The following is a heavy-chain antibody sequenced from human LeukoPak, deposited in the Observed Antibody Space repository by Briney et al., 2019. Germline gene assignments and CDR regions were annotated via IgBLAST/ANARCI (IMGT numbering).Heavy chain of an antibody. D-gene: IGHD1-1*01. CDR3: ARTLDDGTLDY. CDR1: GGSISSYY. Sequence: PSETLSLTCTVSGGSISSYYRSWIRQPPGKGLEWIGYIYYRGSTNYNPSLKSRVTISVDTSKNQFSLKLSSVTAADTAVYYCARTLDDGTLDYWGQGSLVTVSS. J-gene: IGHJ4*02. V-gene: IGHV4-59*01. CDR2: IYYRGST.